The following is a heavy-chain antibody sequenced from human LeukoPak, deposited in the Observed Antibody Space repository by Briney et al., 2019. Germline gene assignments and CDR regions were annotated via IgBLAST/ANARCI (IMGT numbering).Heavy chain of an antibody. V-gene: IGHV4-59*08. Sequence: PSETLSLTCTVSGGSINNYYWAWIRQPPGKGLEWIGFISYTGSPNYSPSLKSRVTLSVDTSKNQFSLKLSSVTAADTAVYYCARRPRGVATTAFDYWGQGTLVTVSS. J-gene: IGHJ4*02. D-gene: IGHD5-12*01. CDR1: GGSINNYY. CDR3: ARRPRGVATTAFDY. CDR2: ISYTGSP.